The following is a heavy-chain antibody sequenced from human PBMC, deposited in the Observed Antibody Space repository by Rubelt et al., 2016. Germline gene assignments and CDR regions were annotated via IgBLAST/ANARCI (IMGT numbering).Heavy chain of an antibody. V-gene: IGHV4-34*02. D-gene: IGHD3-10*01. J-gene: IGHJ4*02. CDR1: GASFSDYY. CDR3: ARGRFSYGSFSAPYDY. CDR2: ISHSGTT. Sequence: QVQLQQWGAGLLKPSETLSLICAVYGASFSDYYWTWIRQPPGKGLEWIGEISHSGTTYYNPSLKSRVTISVDTSRDQFSLKLNSMTAADTAGYYCARGRFSYGSFSAPYDYWGQGTLVTVSS.